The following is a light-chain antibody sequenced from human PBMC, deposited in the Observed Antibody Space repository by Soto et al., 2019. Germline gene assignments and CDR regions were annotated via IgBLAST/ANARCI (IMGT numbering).Light chain of an antibody. CDR3: QQYGSSRT. CDR1: QSVSSSY. CDR2: GAS. Sequence: IVWTQSPGTLSLSPGERATLSCRASQSVSSSYLAWYQQKPGQAPRLLIYGASSRSTGIPDRFSGSGSGTYFTLTISRLEPEGFAVYYCQQYGSSRTFGQGTNVEIK. J-gene: IGKJ1*01. V-gene: IGKV3-20*01.